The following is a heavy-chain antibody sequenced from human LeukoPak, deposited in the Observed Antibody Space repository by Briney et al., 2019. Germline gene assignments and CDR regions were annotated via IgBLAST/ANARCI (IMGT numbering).Heavy chain of an antibody. CDR3: ARGLITAMVHYFDY. J-gene: IGHJ4*02. CDR1: GFTFSSYW. Sequence: GGSLRLSCAASGFTFSSYWMSWVRQAPGKGLEWVANIKQDGSEKYYVDSVKGRFTISRDNAKNSLYLQMNSLRAEDTAVYYCARGLITAMVHYFDYWGQGTLVTVSS. V-gene: IGHV3-7*01. D-gene: IGHD5-18*01. CDR2: IKQDGSEK.